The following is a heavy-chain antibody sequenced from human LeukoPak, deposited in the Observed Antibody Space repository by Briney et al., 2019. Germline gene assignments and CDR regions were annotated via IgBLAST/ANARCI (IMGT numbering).Heavy chain of an antibody. V-gene: IGHV1-2*02. CDR3: AREGDASSGSPYFFDY. CDR1: GYTFTGYY. CDR2: INPNSGGI. D-gene: IGHD3-10*01. J-gene: IGHJ4*02. Sequence: ASVKVSCKASGYTFTGYYIHWVRQAPGHGLEWMVWINPNSGGIKYAQKFEGRVTMTGDTSISTAYMELISLRSDDTAVYFCAREGDASSGSPYFFDYWGQETLVTVSS.